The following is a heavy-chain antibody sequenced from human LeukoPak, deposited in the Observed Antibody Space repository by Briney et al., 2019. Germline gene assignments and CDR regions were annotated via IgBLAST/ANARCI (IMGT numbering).Heavy chain of an antibody. V-gene: IGHV3-30*04. CDR2: ISYDGSNK. CDR3: ARDHLRYFDWLLPGY. D-gene: IGHD3-9*01. J-gene: IGHJ4*02. Sequence: PGRSLRLSCAASEFTFSSYAMHWVRQAPGKGLEWVAVISYDGSNKYYADSVKGRFTISRDNSKNTLYLQMNSLRAEDTAVYYCARDHLRYFDWLLPGYWGQGTLVTVSS. CDR1: EFTFSSYA.